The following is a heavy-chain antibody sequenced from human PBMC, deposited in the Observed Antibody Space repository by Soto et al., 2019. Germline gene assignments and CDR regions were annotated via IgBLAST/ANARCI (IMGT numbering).Heavy chain of an antibody. V-gene: IGHV4-39*01. J-gene: IGHJ6*02. Sequence: SETLSLTCTVSGGSISSSSYYWGWIRQPPGKGLEWIGSIYYSGSTYYNPSLESRVTISVDTSKNQFPLKLSSVTAADTAVYYCARLGSGSYYGYYYGMDVWGQGTTVTVSS. CDR2: IYYSGST. CDR3: ARLGSGSYYGYYYGMDV. D-gene: IGHD1-26*01. CDR1: GGSISSSSYY.